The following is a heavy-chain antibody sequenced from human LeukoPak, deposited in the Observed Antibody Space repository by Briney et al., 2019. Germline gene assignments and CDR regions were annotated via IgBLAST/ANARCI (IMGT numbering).Heavy chain of an antibody. D-gene: IGHD2-15*01. J-gene: IGHJ4*02. V-gene: IGHV4-59*01. CDR1: GGSISYYY. CDR3: ARGYCSGGSCHSGPLK. CDR2: IHYSGST. Sequence: PSETLSVTCTVSGGSISYYYWSWIRQPPNKGLEWIGYIHYSGSTNYNPSLKSRVNLSVDTSKNQFSLKLSSVTAADTATYYCARGYCSGGSCHSGPLKWGQGTLVTVSS.